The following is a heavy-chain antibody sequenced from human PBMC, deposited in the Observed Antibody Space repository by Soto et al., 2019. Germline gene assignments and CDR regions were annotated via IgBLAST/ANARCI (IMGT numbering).Heavy chain of an antibody. J-gene: IGHJ4*02. Sequence: SETLSLTCTVSGGSVSSGSYYWSWIRQPPGKGLEWIGYIYYSGSTNYNPSLKSRVTISVDTSKNQFSLKLSSVTAADTAVYYCAREAGGTYYDYVWGSYRYNYFDYWGQGTLVTVSS. CDR2: IYYSGST. D-gene: IGHD3-16*02. CDR3: AREAGGTYYDYVWGSYRYNYFDY. CDR1: GGSVSSGSYY. V-gene: IGHV4-61*01.